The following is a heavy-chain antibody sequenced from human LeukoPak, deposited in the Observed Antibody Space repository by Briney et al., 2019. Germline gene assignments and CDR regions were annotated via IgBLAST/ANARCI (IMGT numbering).Heavy chain of an antibody. V-gene: IGHV4-34*01. Sequence: SETLSLTCAVYGGSFSGYYWSWIRQPPGNGLEWIGEINHSGSTNYNPSLKSRVTISVDTSKNQFSLKLSSVTAADTAVYYCAKPWAITTKQNNYYMDVWGKGTTVTVSS. CDR3: AKPWAITTKQNNYYMDV. CDR1: GGSFSGYY. J-gene: IGHJ6*03. D-gene: IGHD3-22*01. CDR2: INHSGST.